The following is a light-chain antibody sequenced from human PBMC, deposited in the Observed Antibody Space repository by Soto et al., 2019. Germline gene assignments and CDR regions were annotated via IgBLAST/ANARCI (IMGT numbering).Light chain of an antibody. J-gene: IGLJ2*01. CDR2: EVS. V-gene: IGLV2-18*02. CDR3: SSFTSSTTLV. CDR1: SSDVGSYNR. Sequence: QSVLTQPPSVSGSPGQSVTISCTGTSSDVGSYNRVSWYQQPPGTGPKLMIYEVSNRPSGVPDRFSGSKSGNTASLTISGLQAEDEADYYCSSFTSSTTLVFGEGTKLTVL.